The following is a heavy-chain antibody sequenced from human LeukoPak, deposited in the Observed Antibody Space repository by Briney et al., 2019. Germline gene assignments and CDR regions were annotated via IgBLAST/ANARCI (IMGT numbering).Heavy chain of an antibody. CDR2: INHSGST. Sequence: SETLSLTCTVSGGSISSYYWSWIRQPPGKGLEWIGEINHSGSTNYNPSLKSRVTISVDTSKNQFSLKLSSVTAADTAVYYCARLSSYCSSTSCRSDDYWGQGTLVTVSS. V-gene: IGHV4-34*01. D-gene: IGHD2-2*01. CDR1: GGSISSYY. CDR3: ARLSSYCSSTSCRSDDY. J-gene: IGHJ4*02.